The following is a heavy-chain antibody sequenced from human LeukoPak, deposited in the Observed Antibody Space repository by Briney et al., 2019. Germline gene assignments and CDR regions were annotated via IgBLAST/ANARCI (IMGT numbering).Heavy chain of an antibody. D-gene: IGHD1-14*01. CDR1: GFTFSSYW. V-gene: IGHV3-7*05. Sequence: PGGSLRLSCAASGFTFSSYWMAWVRQAPGKGLEWVADINHDGSDKYYGDSVKGRFTISRDNAQNSLYLQMNSLRAEDTALYYCGRDGTENQWGQGTLVTVSS. J-gene: IGHJ4*02. CDR3: GRDGTENQ. CDR2: INHDGSDK.